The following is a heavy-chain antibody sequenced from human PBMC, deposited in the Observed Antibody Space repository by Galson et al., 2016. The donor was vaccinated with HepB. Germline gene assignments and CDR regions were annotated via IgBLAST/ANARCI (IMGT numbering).Heavy chain of an antibody. CDR1: GFSLNTRAVG. J-gene: IGHJ6*02. D-gene: IGHD2-21*01. V-gene: IGHV2-5*02. Sequence: PALVKPTQTLTLTCTFSGFSLNTRAVGVGWIRQPPGKALEWLALIYWDDDKRYRPSLKSRLTITKDTSKNQVVLTMTNMDPGDKATYYCARSSCGGDCRSENIFYLADLDVWGQGTTVTVSS. CDR3: ARSSCGGDCRSENIFYLADLDV. CDR2: IYWDDDK.